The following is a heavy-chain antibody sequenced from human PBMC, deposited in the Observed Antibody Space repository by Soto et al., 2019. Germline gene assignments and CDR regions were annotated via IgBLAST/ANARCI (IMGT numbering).Heavy chain of an antibody. CDR3: ARDVRYYDSSGYYYSP. V-gene: IGHV1-69*13. Sequence: ASVKVSCKASGGTFSSYAISWVRQAPGQGLEWMGGIIPIFGTANYAQKFQGRVTITADESTSTAYMELSSLRSEDTAVYYCARDVRYYDSSGYYYSPWGHGPLVTVSS. CDR2: IIPIFGTA. D-gene: IGHD3-22*01. CDR1: GGTFSSYA. J-gene: IGHJ5*02.